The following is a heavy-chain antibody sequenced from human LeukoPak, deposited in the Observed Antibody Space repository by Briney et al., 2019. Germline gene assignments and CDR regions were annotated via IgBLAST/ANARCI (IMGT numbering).Heavy chain of an antibody. Sequence: SQTLSLTCAVSGGSISSGGYSWSWIRQPPGKGLEWIGYIYHSGSTYYNPSLKSRVTISVDRSKNQFSLKLSSVTAADTAVYYCARDRAVAGTDYWGQGTLVTVSS. CDR2: IYHSGST. CDR3: ARDRAVAGTDY. D-gene: IGHD6-19*01. J-gene: IGHJ4*02. CDR1: GGSISSGGYS. V-gene: IGHV4-30-2*01.